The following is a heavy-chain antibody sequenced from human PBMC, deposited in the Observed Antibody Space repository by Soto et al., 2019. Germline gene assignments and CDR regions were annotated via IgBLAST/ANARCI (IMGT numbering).Heavy chain of an antibody. Sequence: SVKVSCKASGGTFSSYAISWVRQAPGQGLEWMGGIIPMFGTANYAQKFEGRVTITADKSTSTAYMELSSLRSEDTAVFYCARGRRDTDLGHYFYGMDVWGQGTRVTVSS. CDR2: IIPMFGTA. V-gene: IGHV1-69*06. CDR1: GGTFSSYA. D-gene: IGHD5-18*01. J-gene: IGHJ6*02. CDR3: ARGRRDTDLGHYFYGMDV.